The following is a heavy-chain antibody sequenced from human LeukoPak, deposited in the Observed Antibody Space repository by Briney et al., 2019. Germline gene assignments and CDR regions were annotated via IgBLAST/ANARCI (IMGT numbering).Heavy chain of an antibody. CDR1: GGSFSGYY. Sequence: KASETLSLTCAVYGGSFSGYYWSWIRQPPGKGLEWIGEINHSGSTNYNPSLKSRVTISVDTSKNQYSLKLSSVTAADTAVYYCASGVAAADYNWFDPWGQGTLVTVSS. D-gene: IGHD6-13*01. J-gene: IGHJ5*02. CDR3: ASGVAAADYNWFDP. CDR2: INHSGST. V-gene: IGHV4-34*01.